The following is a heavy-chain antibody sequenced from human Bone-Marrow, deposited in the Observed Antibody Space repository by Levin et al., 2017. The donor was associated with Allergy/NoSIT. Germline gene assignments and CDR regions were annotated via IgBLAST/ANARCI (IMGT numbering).Heavy chain of an antibody. CDR2: ISYDGSFQ. CDR3: ARDQFSGAAGTFFGIDF. Sequence: PGGSLRLSCATSGFTFRSHGIHWVRQAPCKGLEWVTVISYDGSFQYYGDSLKGRVTTSRDNSKDTVYLQIDSLRPEDTAVYFCARDQFSGAAGTFFGIDFWGQGTLVTVSS. V-gene: IGHV3-30*03. CDR1: GFTFRSHG. D-gene: IGHD6-13*01. J-gene: IGHJ4*02.